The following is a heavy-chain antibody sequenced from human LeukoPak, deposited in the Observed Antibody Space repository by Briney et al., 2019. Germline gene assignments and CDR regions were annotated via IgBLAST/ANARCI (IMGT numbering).Heavy chain of an antibody. V-gene: IGHV3-30*18. CDR1: GFIFSNFG. CDR3: AKGYYGDYGDY. CDR2: ISYDGSNK. D-gene: IGHD4-17*01. Sequence: GRSLRLSCEASGFIFSNFGMHWVRQAPGKGLEWVAVISYDGSNKYYAGSVKGRFTISRDNSKNTLYLQMNTLRDEDTAVYYCAKGYYGDYGDYWGHGTLVTVSS. J-gene: IGHJ4*01.